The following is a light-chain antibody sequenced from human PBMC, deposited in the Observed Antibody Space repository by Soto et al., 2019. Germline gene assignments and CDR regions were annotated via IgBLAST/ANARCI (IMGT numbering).Light chain of an antibody. J-gene: IGLJ1*01. CDR1: SSDIGSDDL. CDR2: EGT. CDR3: CSYAGSSNV. V-gene: IGLV2-23*03. Sequence: QSALTQPASVSGSPGQSITISCTGTSSDIGSDDLVSWYQQHPGKAPKFMIYEGTKRPSGVSNRFSGSKSGNTASLTISGLQAEDEAVYYCCSYAGSSNVFGTGTKLTVL.